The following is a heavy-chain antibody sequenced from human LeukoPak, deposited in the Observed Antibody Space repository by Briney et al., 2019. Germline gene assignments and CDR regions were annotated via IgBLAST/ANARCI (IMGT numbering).Heavy chain of an antibody. CDR1: GFSFSSYD. J-gene: IGHJ4*02. D-gene: IGHD6-19*01. CDR2: IGSGGDT. V-gene: IGHV3-13*01. CDR3: ARAVAGTDEIDS. Sequence: GGSLRLSCAASGFSFSSYDMLWVRQATGKGLEWVSAIGSGGDTYYAGSVRGRFTISRESAKNSFYLQMNSLSAGDTAVYFCARAVAGTDEIDSWGQGTLVTVSS.